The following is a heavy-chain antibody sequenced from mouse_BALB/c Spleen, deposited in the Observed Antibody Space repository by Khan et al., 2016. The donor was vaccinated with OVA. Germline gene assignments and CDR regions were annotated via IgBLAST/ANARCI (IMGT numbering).Heavy chain of an antibody. J-gene: IGHJ4*01. CDR3: ARQPYYHYYIMDY. V-gene: IGHV2-6-1*01. Sequence: QVQLKQSGPGLVAPSQSLCITCTISGFSLTNYGVHWVRQPPGKGLEWLVVIWSDGSTTYNSALKSRLSISKDNSKSQVFLKMNSLQTDDTAMYYCARQPYYHYYIMDYWGQGTSVTVPS. CDR2: IWSDGST. D-gene: IGHD2-10*01. CDR1: GFSLTNYG.